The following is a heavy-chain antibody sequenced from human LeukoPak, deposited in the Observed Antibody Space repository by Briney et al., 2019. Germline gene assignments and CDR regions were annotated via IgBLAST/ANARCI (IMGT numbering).Heavy chain of an antibody. CDR3: ARAISGYSYGYPISGYFDY. CDR1: GGSFSGYY. CDR2: INHSGST. D-gene: IGHD5-18*01. Sequence: SETLSLTCAVYGGSFSGYYWSWIRQPPGKGLEWIGEINHSGSTNYNLSLKSRVTISVDTSKNQFSLKLSSVTAADTAVYYCARAISGYSYGYPISGYFDYWGQGTLVTVSS. V-gene: IGHV4-34*01. J-gene: IGHJ4*02.